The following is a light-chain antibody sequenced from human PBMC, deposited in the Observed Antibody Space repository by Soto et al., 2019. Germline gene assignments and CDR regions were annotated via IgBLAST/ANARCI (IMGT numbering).Light chain of an antibody. CDR2: RAS. V-gene: IGKV1-16*01. CDR1: QGISTY. Sequence: DIQMTQSPYSLSASVGDRVTITCRACQGISTYLAWFQEKQGKAPKSLIYRASTSQSGVPSRFSGSGSGTDFTLTISSLQPEDFATYYCQQYHTYPRTFGHGTKVEI. J-gene: IGKJ1*01. CDR3: QQYHTYPRT.